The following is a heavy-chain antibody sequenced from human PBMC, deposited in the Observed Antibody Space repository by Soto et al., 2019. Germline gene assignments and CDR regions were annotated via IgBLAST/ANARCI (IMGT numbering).Heavy chain of an antibody. CDR3: ARPRIRYYDSSGPNDAFDI. CDR2: IYYSGST. D-gene: IGHD3-22*01. J-gene: IGHJ3*02. Sequence: PSETLSLTCTVSGGSASSGSYYWSWIRQHPEKGLEKIEHIYYSGSTNYNPSLKSRVTISVDTSNNQFSLKLSSVTAADSAVYYCARPRIRYYDSSGPNDAFDIWGQGTMVTVSS. CDR1: GGSASSGSYY. V-gene: IGHV4-61*01.